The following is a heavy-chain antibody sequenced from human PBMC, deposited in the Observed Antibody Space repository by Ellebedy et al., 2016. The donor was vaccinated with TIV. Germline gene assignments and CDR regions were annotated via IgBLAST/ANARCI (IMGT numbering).Heavy chain of an antibody. V-gene: IGHV3-21*01. D-gene: IGHD4-17*01. J-gene: IGHJ3*01. CDR3: AREDGDYPVDAFDV. CDR1: GFIFSSYT. Sequence: GGSLRLSXAASGFIFSSYTMNWVRQAPEKGLEWVSSISGSGGNTYYADSVKGRFTISRDNSKNTLHLHMDNLRTEDTAVYYCAREDGDYPVDAFDVWGQGTMVTVSS. CDR2: ISGSGGNT.